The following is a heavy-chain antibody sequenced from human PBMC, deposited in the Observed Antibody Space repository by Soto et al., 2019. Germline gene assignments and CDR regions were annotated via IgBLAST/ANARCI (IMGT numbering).Heavy chain of an antibody. Sequence: SVKVSCKASGGTFSSYAISWVRQAPGQGLEWMGGIIPIFGTANYAQKFQGRVTITADESTSTAYMELSSLRSEDTAVYYCASGSYYDSSAGDYYYGMDVWGQGTTVTVSS. D-gene: IGHD3-22*01. V-gene: IGHV1-69*13. J-gene: IGHJ6*02. CDR1: GGTFSSYA. CDR2: IIPIFGTA. CDR3: ASGSYYDSSAGDYYYGMDV.